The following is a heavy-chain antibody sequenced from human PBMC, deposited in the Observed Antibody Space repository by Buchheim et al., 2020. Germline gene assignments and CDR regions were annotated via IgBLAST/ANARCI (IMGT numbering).Heavy chain of an antibody. CDR1: GGSISSGSYY. CDR2: IYISGST. J-gene: IGHJ5*02. V-gene: IGHV4-61*02. D-gene: IGHD2-15*01. Sequence: QVQLQESGPGLVKPSQTLSLTCTVSGGSISSGSYYWSWIRPPAGKGLEWIGRIYISGSTNYNPFLKSRVTISVDTSTKQFPLNLSSVTAADTAVYYCARVGYCSGGSCYSFDWFDPWGQGTL. CDR3: ARVGYCSGGSCYSFDWFDP.